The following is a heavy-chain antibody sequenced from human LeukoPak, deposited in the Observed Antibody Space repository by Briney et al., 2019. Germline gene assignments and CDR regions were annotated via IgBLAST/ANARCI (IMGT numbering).Heavy chain of an antibody. V-gene: IGHV5-51*01. CDR2: IYPDDSDT. J-gene: IGHJ4*02. CDR1: GYSFTTYW. Sequence: GESLKISCKGSGYSFTTYWIGWVRQMPGKGLEYIGIIYPDDSDTKYNPSFQGHVTISADKSINTAYLQWSSLKASDTTMYYCASSEFSSSGGRPDYWGQGTLVTVSS. D-gene: IGHD6-6*01. CDR3: ASSEFSSSGGRPDY.